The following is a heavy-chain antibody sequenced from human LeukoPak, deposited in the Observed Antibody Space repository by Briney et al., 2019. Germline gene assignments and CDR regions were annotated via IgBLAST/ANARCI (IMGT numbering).Heavy chain of an antibody. CDR2: IKQDGSEK. D-gene: IGHD3-22*01. V-gene: IGHV3-7*01. CDR1: GFTFSSYW. J-gene: IGHJ5*02. CDR3: ARESYDSSGYDNWFDP. Sequence: GGSLRLSCAASGFTFSSYWMSWVRQAPGKGLEWVANIKQDGSEKYYVDSVKGRLTISRDNAKNSLYLQMNSLRAEDTAVYYCARESYDSSGYDNWFDPWGQGTLVTVSS.